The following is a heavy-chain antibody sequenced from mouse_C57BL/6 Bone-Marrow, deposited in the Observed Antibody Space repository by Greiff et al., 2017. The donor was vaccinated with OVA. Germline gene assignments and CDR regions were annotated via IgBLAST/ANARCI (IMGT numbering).Heavy chain of an antibody. V-gene: IGHV3-6*01. D-gene: IGHD2-3*01. Sequence: EVKLQESGPGLVKPSQSLSLTCSVTGYSITSGYYWNWIRQFPGNKLEWMGYISYDGSNNYNPSLKNRISITRDTSKNQFFLKLNSVTTEDTATYYGARSYDGYYEDLDYWGQGTTLTVSS. CDR3: ARSYDGYYEDLDY. J-gene: IGHJ2*01. CDR2: ISYDGSN. CDR1: GYSITSGYY.